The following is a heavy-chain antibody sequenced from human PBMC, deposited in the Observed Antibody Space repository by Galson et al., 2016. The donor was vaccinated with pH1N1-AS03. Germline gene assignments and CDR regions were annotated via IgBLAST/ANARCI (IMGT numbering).Heavy chain of an antibody. CDR1: GYTFTGYY. Sequence: SVKVSCKVSGYTFTGYYMHWVRQAPGQGLEWMGWINPNSGGSNYAQKLQGRVTMTRDTSISTAYMELSRLRSDDTAVYYCARDGPPQGISVAGSFDFWGQGTLVTVSS. V-gene: IGHV1-2*02. J-gene: IGHJ4*02. CDR3: ARDGPPQGISVAGSFDF. D-gene: IGHD6-19*01. CDR2: INPNSGGS.